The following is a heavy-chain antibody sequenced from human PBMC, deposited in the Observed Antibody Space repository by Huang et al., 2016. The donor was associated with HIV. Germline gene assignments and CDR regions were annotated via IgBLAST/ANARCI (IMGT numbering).Heavy chain of an antibody. J-gene: IGHJ6*02. Sequence: QVTLTESGPALVTSTQSFILTCTFSGFSLSSAGMCVGWIRQSPGKYLRYLARIAWDGNKHYNPSLKTRFTMSRGRSGTQVVLTVAKVEPVDTGIYFCARFTRDFDYSGSTGVDAFDVWGQGTTVTVSS. CDR2: IAWDGNK. CDR3: ARFTRDFDYSGSTGVDAFDV. CDR1: GFSLSSAGMC. V-gene: IGHV2-70*13. D-gene: IGHD3-9*01.